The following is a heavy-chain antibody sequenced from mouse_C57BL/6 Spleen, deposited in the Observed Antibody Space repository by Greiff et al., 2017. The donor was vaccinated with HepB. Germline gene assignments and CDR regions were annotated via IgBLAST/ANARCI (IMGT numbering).Heavy chain of an antibody. V-gene: IGHV5-4*01. D-gene: IGHD1-1*01. CDR2: ISDGGSYT. Sequence: EVKLVESGGGLVKPGGSLKLSCAASGFTFSSYAMSWVRQTPEKRPEWVATISDGGSYTYYPDNVKGRFTISRDNAKNNLYLQMSHLKSEDTAMYYCARDTPLITTVVANWYFDVWGTGTTVTVSS. CDR3: ARDTPLITTVVANWYFDV. J-gene: IGHJ1*03. CDR1: GFTFSSYA.